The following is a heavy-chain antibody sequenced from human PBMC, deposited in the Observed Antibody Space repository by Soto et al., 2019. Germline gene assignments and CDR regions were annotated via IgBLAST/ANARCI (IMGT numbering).Heavy chain of an antibody. V-gene: IGHV1-69*04. J-gene: IGHJ5*02. CDR2: IIPILGIA. CDR3: AREGTYNWNYVSWFDP. Sequence: ASVKVSCKASGGTFSSYTISWVRQAPGQGLEWMGRIIPILGIANYAQKFQGRVTITADKSTSTAYMELSSLRSEDTAVYYCAREGTYNWNYVSWFDPWAQGTLVPVSS. CDR1: GGTFSSYT. D-gene: IGHD1-7*01.